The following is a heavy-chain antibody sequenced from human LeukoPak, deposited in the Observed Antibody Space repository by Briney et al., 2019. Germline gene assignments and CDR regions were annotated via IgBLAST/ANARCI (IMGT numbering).Heavy chain of an antibody. CDR3: ARGRASYDY. V-gene: IGHV4-34*01. J-gene: IGHJ4*02. CDR2: INHSGST. Sequence: SETLSLTCAVYGGSFSGYHWSWIRQPPGKGLEWIGEINHSGSTNYNPSLKSRVTMSVDTSKNQFSLKLSSVTAADTGVYYCARGRASYDYWGQGTLVTVSS. CDR1: GGSFSGYH. D-gene: IGHD3-10*01.